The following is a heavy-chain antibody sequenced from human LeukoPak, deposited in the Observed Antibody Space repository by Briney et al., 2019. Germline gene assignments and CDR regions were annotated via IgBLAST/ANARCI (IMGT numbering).Heavy chain of an antibody. CDR2: IYYTGST. V-gene: IGHV4-59*01. CDR3: ARDQGSGYCYDSFDI. J-gene: IGHJ3*02. D-gene: IGHD3-22*01. CDR1: GGSISSYY. Sequence: SETLSLTCTVSGGSISSYYWSWIRQSPGKGLEWIGYIYYTGSTNYNPSLKSRVTISVDTSKNQFSLRLSSVTPADTAVYYCARDQGSGYCYDSFDIWGQGTMVTVSS.